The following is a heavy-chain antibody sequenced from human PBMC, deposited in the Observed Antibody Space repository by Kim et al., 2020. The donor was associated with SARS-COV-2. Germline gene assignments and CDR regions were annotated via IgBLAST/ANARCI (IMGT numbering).Heavy chain of an antibody. CDR2: ISSSSSTI. V-gene: IGHV3-48*01. D-gene: IGHD2-21*01. CDR1: GFTFSSYS. CDR3: AGDRDIVVVIAIFWDMD. J-gene: IGHJ6*01. Sequence: GGSLRLSCAASGFTFSSYSMNWVRQAPGKGLEWVSYISSSSSTIYYAYSVKGRFTISRDNAKYSLYLQMNRLRGEDTAVYYCAGDRDIVVVIAIFWDMD.